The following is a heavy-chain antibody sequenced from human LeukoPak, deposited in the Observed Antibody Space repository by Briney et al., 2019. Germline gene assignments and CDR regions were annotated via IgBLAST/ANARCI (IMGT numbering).Heavy chain of an antibody. D-gene: IGHD6-6*01. Sequence: PGGSLRLSCAASGFGVSVNYMSWVRQAPGKGLEWVSVIYSGGSTYYADSVKGRFTISRDNSMNTLYLQMNSLRAEDTAVYYCARDSYSSSLGFAYWGQGTLVTVSS. CDR1: GFGVSVNY. V-gene: IGHV3-66*01. J-gene: IGHJ4*02. CDR3: ARDSYSSSLGFAY. CDR2: IYSGGST.